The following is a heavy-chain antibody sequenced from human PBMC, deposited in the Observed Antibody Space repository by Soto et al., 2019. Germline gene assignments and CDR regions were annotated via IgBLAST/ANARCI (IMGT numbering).Heavy chain of an antibody. J-gene: IGHJ4*02. CDR3: ARPYDYIWGSYRPGDDY. D-gene: IGHD3-16*02. Sequence: QVQLVQSGAEVKKPGASVKVSCKASGYTFTSYDINWVRQATGQGLEWMGWMNPNSGNTGYAQKSQGSVTMTRHTSISTAYMELSSLRSEDTAVYYCARPYDYIWGSYRPGDDYWGQGTLVTVSS. V-gene: IGHV1-8*01. CDR1: GYTFTSYD. CDR2: MNPNSGNT.